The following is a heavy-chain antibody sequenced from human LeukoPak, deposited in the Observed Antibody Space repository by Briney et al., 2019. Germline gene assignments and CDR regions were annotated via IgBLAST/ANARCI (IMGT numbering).Heavy chain of an antibody. J-gene: IGHJ3*02. D-gene: IGHD3-22*01. V-gene: IGHV3-11*04. CDR1: GFTFSDYY. Sequence: GGSLRLSCAASGFTFSDYYMSWIRQAPGKGLEWVSYISSSGSTIYYADSVKGRFTISRDNAKNSLYLQMNSPRAEDTAVYYCARDNDSSGYHAFDIWGQGTMVTVSS. CDR3: ARDNDSSGYHAFDI. CDR2: ISSSGSTI.